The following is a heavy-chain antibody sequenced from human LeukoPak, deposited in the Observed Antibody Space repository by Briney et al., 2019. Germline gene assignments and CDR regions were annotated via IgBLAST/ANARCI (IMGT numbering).Heavy chain of an antibody. D-gene: IGHD4-11*01. CDR2: IDSDGIST. CDR3: ARDRAYSNNGNWFDP. V-gene: IGHV3-74*01. Sequence: GGSLRLSCAASGFSFSSYWMHWVRQGPGRGLVWVSRIDSDGISTSYADSVKGRFTISRDNAKKTLYLQMSSLRAEDTAVYFCARDRAYSNNGNWFDPWGQGTLVTVSS. J-gene: IGHJ5*02. CDR1: GFSFSSYW.